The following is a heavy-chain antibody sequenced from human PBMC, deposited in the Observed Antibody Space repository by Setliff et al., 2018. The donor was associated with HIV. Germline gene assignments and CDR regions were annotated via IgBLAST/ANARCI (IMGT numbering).Heavy chain of an antibody. V-gene: IGHV4-39*01. CDR1: GASISSHY. D-gene: IGHD6-6*01. Sequence: ETLSLTCTVSGASISSHYWGWVRQPPGKGLEWIGGIYYTGSPFYNPSLKSRVTISVDTSNNQFSLKLSSVTAADTAVYYCARGGGTSSPIDYHYYIDVWGKGTTVTVSS. CDR2: IYYTGSP. J-gene: IGHJ6*03. CDR3: ARGGGTSSPIDYHYYIDV.